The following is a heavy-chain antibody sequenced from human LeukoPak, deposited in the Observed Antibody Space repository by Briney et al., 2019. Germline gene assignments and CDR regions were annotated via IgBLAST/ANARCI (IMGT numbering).Heavy chain of an antibody. CDR3: ARINGLHDY. V-gene: IGHV1-8*01. D-gene: IGHD2-8*01. J-gene: IGHJ4*02. CDR2: MNPKSGNT. Sequence: ASVKVSCKASGYTFTSYDINWVRQATGQGLEWMGWMNPKSGNTGYAQKFQGKVTMTRDTSISTAYMEVSSLTFEDTAIYYCARINGLHDYWGQGTLVTVSS. CDR1: GYTFTSYD.